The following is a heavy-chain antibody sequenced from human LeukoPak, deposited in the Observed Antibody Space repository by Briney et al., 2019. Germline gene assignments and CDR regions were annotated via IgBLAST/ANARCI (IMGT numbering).Heavy chain of an antibody. Sequence: ASAKVSCKASGFTFTSSAVQWVRQARGQRLEWIGWIVVGSGNTNYAQKFQERVTITRDMSTSTAYMELSSLRSEVTAVYYCAADGRDYGDYVVAFDIWGQGTMVTVSS. D-gene: IGHD4-17*01. CDR1: GFTFTSSA. J-gene: IGHJ3*02. CDR3: AADGRDYGDYVVAFDI. CDR2: IVVGSGNT. V-gene: IGHV1-58*01.